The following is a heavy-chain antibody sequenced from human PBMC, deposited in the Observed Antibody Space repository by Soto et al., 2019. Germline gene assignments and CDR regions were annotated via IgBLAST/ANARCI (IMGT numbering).Heavy chain of an antibody. CDR2: IYTDGSRA. Sequence: EVQLVESGGGLVQPGGSLRLSCAASGFTFSSYWMHWVRQAPGKGLVWVSRIYTDGSRADYADSVKGRLTISRDNAKNTVYLQVNSLGAEDTAVYYCARGARNYYYFDYWGQGTLVTVSS. CDR1: GFTFSSYW. V-gene: IGHV3-74*01. J-gene: IGHJ4*02. CDR3: ARGARNYYYFDY. D-gene: IGHD1-7*01.